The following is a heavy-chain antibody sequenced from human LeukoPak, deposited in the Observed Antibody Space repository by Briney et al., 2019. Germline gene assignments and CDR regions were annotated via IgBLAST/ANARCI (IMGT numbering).Heavy chain of an antibody. CDR3: ARGGGYDSGGRDY. J-gene: IGHJ4*02. CDR1: GGSISSYY. Sequence: SQTLSLTCTVSGGSISSYYWSWIRQPPGKGLEWIGYIYYSGSTNYNPSLKSRVTISVETSKNQFSLKMRSVTAADTAVYYCARGGGYDSGGRDYWGQGTLVTVSS. D-gene: IGHD5-12*01. CDR2: IYYSGST. V-gene: IGHV4-59*01.